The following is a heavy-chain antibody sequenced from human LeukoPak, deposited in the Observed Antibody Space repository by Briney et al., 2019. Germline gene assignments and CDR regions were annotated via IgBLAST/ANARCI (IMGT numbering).Heavy chain of an antibody. D-gene: IGHD3-22*01. J-gene: IGHJ4*02. CDR1: GGSISSGDYY. V-gene: IGHV4-30-4*01. CDR2: IYYSGST. CDR3: ARHAEIGGGDSSGYLDY. Sequence: SETLSLTCTVSGGSISSGDYYWSWIRQPPGKGLEWIGYIYYSGSTYYNPSLKSRVTISVDTSKNQFSLKLSSVTAADTAVYYCARHAEIGGGDSSGYLDYWGQGTLVTVSS.